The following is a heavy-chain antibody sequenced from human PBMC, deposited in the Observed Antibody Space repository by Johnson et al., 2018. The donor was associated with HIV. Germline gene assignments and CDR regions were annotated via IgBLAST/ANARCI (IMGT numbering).Heavy chain of an antibody. CDR2: IHYDGSNK. V-gene: IGHV3-30*02. CDR1: AFTFSSYA. J-gene: IGHJ3*02. CDR3: AKESAFDI. Sequence: QVQLVESGGGVVQPGGSLRLSCAASAFTFSSYAIHWVRQAPGKGLEWVAFIHYDGSNKYYADSVKGRFTISRDNSKNTLYLQMNSLRAEDTAVYYCAKESAFDIWGQGTMVTVSS.